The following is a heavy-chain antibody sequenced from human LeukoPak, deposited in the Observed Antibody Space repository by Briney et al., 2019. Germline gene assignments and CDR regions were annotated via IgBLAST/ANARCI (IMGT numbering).Heavy chain of an antibody. V-gene: IGHV1-18*01. CDR2: ISAYNGNT. CDR3: ARHSTLLGYCSGGSCPLPY. J-gene: IGHJ3*01. Sequence: GASVKVSCKASGYTFTSYGISWVRQAPGQGLEWMGWISAYNGNTNYAQKLQGRVTMTTDTSTSTAYMELRSLRSDDTAVYYCARHSTLLGYCSGGSCPLPYWGQGTMVTVSS. D-gene: IGHD2-15*01. CDR1: GYTFTSYG.